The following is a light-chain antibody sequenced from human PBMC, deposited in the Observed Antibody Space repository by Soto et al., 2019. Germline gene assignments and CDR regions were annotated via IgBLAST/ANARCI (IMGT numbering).Light chain of an antibody. Sequence: EIVLTQSPDTLSLSPGERATLSCRASQSVSSSYLAWYQQKPGQAPRLLIYGASSRATGIPDRFSGSGSGTDLTLTISRLESEDLAVYFCQQYDTSPPITFCQGTRLEIK. J-gene: IGKJ5*01. CDR3: QQYDTSPPIT. CDR2: GAS. CDR1: QSVSSSY. V-gene: IGKV3-20*01.